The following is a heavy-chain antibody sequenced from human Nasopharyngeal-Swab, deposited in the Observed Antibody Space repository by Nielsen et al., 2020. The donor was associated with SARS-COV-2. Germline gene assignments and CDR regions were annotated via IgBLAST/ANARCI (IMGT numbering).Heavy chain of an antibody. CDR3: AGVRGAAAYDS. J-gene: IGHJ4*02. D-gene: IGHD6-25*01. CDR2: ISGSSSYK. V-gene: IGHV3-21*01. CDR1: GFTFSSYS. Sequence: GESLKISCAASGFTFSSYSMNWVRQAPGKGLEWVSSISGSSSYKYYADSVKGRFSISRDNAKNSLSLQMNSLRDEDTAVYYCAGVRGAAAYDSWGQGTLVTVSS.